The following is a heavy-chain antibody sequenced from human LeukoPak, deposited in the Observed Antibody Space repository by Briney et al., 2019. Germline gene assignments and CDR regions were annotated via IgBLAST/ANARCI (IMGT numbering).Heavy chain of an antibody. J-gene: IGHJ4*02. CDR3: ARVLPPRYSGSRTGGYYFDY. CDR1: GFTFSDYY. Sequence: PGRSLRLSCTASGFTFSDYYMSWIRQAPGKGLEWVSYISSSSSYTNYADSVKGRFTISRDNAKNSLYLQMNSLRAEDTAVYYCARVLPPRYSGSRTGGYYFDYWGQGTLVTVSS. D-gene: IGHD1-26*01. CDR2: ISSSSSYT. V-gene: IGHV3-11*06.